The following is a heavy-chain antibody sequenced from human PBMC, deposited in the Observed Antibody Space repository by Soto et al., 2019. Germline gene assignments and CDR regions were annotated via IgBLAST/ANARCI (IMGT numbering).Heavy chain of an antibody. CDR2: IYYSGST. J-gene: IGHJ4*02. D-gene: IGHD2-21*01. Sequence: SETLSLTCTVSGGSISSGDYYWSWIRQPPGKGLEWIGYIYYSGSTYYNPSLKSRVTISVDTSKNQFSLKLSSVTAADTAVYYCARVITRPAIHVDYWGQGTLVTVSS. V-gene: IGHV4-30-4*01. CDR1: GGSISSGDYY. CDR3: ARVITRPAIHVDY.